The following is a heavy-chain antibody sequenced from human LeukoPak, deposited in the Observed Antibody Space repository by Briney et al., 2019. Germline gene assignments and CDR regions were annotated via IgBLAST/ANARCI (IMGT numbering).Heavy chain of an antibody. CDR3: AREGPSFGSSYYFDY. D-gene: IGHD2-2*01. CDR1: GGSISSYY. Sequence: SETLSLTCTVSGGSISSYYWSWIRQPPGKGLEWIGYIYYSGSTNYNPSLKSRVTISVDTSKNQFPLKLSSVTAADTAVYYCAREGPSFGSSYYFDYWGQGTLVTVSS. V-gene: IGHV4-59*01. J-gene: IGHJ4*02. CDR2: IYYSGST.